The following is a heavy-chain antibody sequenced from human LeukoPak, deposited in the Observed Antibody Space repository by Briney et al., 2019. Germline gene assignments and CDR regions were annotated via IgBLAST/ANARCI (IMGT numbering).Heavy chain of an antibody. V-gene: IGHV3-21*01. CDR1: GFTFSSYS. J-gene: IGHJ6*02. Sequence: GGSLRLSCAASGFTFSSYSMNWVRQAPGKGLEWVSSISSSSSYIYYADSVKGRFTISRDNAKNTLYLQMNSLRAEDTAVYYCARAQQLVRSSCMDVWGQGTTVTVSS. D-gene: IGHD6-13*01. CDR2: ISSSSSYI. CDR3: ARAQQLVRSSCMDV.